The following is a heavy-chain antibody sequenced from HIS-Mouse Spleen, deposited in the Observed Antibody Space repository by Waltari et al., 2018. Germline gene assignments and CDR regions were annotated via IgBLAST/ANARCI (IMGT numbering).Heavy chain of an antibody. CDR1: GGSFSGYY. D-gene: IGHD5-18*01. CDR3: ARIRGTAMGFDAFDI. CDR2: IKHSGST. V-gene: IGHV4-34*01. Sequence: QVQLQQWGAGLLKPSETLSLTCAVYGGSFSGYYWSWIRQPPGKGLEWIGEIKHSGSTNYNPSLKSRVTISVDTSKNQFSLKLSSVTAADTAVYYCARIRGTAMGFDAFDIWGQGTMVTVSS. J-gene: IGHJ3*02.